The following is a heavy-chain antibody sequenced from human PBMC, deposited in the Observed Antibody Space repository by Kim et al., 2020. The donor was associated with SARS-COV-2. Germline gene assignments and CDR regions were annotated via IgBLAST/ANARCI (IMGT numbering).Heavy chain of an antibody. CDR3: ARGSGWAIDY. CDR2: T. Sequence: TKYSQKCRGRVTITRDTTASTAYMELSSLRSEDTAVYYCARGSGWAIDYWGQGTLVTVAS. D-gene: IGHD6-19*01. J-gene: IGHJ4*02. V-gene: IGHV1-3*01.